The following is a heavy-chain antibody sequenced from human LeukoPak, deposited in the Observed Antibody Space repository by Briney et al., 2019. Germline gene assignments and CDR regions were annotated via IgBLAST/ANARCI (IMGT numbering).Heavy chain of an antibody. CDR1: GFTFSSYW. CDR3: ARDGPLKDIVVVPAAVYSSSYYYYYMDV. D-gene: IGHD2-2*01. V-gene: IGHV3-74*01. CDR2: INSDGSST. J-gene: IGHJ6*03. Sequence: GGSLRLSCAASGFTFSSYWMHWVRQAPGKGLVWVSRINSDGSSTSYADSVKGRFTISRDNAKNTLYLQMKSLRAEGTAVYYCARDGPLKDIVVVPAAVYSSSYYYYYMDVWGKGTTVTVSS.